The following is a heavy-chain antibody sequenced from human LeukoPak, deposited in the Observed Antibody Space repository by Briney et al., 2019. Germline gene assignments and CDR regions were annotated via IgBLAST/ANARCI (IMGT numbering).Heavy chain of an antibody. CDR2: FDPEDGET. Sequence: ASVKVSCKASGYTFTSYGISWVRQAPGKGLEWMGGFDPEDGETIYAQKFQGRVTMTEDTSTDTAYMELSSLRSEDTAVYYCATLPSYSSSWYSAPFDYWGQGTLVTVSS. J-gene: IGHJ4*02. CDR3: ATLPSYSSSWYSAPFDY. V-gene: IGHV1-24*01. CDR1: GYTFTSYG. D-gene: IGHD6-13*01.